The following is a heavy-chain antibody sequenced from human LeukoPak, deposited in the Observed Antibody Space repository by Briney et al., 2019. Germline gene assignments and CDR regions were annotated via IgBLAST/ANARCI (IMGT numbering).Heavy chain of an antibody. CDR1: GFSFSRFW. J-gene: IGHJ2*01. Sequence: PGGSLRLSCVASGFSFSRFWMSWARQAPGRGLEWVANINADGSETNFVDSVKGRFTISRDNSKNTLYLQMNSLRAEDTAVYYCARASPSGLLYGANWYFDLWGRGTLVTVTS. CDR3: ARASPSGLLYGANWYFDL. D-gene: IGHD2-2*02. V-gene: IGHV3-7*03. CDR2: INADGSET.